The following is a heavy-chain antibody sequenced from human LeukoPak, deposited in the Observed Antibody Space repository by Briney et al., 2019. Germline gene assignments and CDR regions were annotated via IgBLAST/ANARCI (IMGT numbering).Heavy chain of an antibody. Sequence: SETLSLTCTVSGGSLSDYYWSWIRQPAGMGLEWIGYISHSGITDYNPSLKSRVTISVDTSKNQFSLKVGSATAADTAVYYCARGTRYSYGYGDYWGQGTLVTVSS. CDR2: ISHSGIT. CDR3: ARGTRYSYGYGDY. V-gene: IGHV4-59*01. J-gene: IGHJ4*02. D-gene: IGHD5-18*01. CDR1: GGSLSDYY.